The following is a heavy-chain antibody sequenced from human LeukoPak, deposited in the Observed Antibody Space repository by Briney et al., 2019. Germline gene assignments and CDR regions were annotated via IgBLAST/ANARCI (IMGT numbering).Heavy chain of an antibody. CDR3: ARDWSTSGRQY. CDR2: INQDGSEK. V-gene: IGHV3-7*01. D-gene: IGHD3-10*01. J-gene: IGHJ4*02. Sequence: RGSLRLSCAASGFTFSSFWMTGVRQAPGKGLEWVANINQDGSEKHYVDSLKGRFTISRDNAKNSLYLQMNTLRAEDTAVYYCARDWSTSGRQYWGQGTLVTVSS. CDR1: GFTFSSFW.